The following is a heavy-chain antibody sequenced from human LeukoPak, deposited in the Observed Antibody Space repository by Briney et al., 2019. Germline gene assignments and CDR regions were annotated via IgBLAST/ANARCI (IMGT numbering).Heavy chain of an antibody. CDR3: ARDREAVANWGYDWFDP. D-gene: IGHD7-27*01. CDR2: VYTSGST. J-gene: IGHJ5*02. V-gene: IGHV4-4*07. CDR1: GGSISSYY. Sequence: SETLSLTCTVSGGSISSYYWSWIRQPAGNGLEWIGRVYTSGSTNYNPSLNSRVTMSVDTSKNQFSLKLSSVTAADTAVYYCARDREAVANWGYDWFDPWGQGTLVTVSS.